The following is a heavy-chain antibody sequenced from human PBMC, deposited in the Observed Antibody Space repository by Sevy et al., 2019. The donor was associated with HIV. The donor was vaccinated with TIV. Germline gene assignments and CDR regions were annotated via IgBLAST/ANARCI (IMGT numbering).Heavy chain of an antibody. D-gene: IGHD6-13*01. CDR2: INHSGST. J-gene: IGHJ5*02. V-gene: IGHV4-34*01. CDR1: GGSFSGYY. CDR3: ARGLRVQQLVPAGFDP. Sequence: SETLSLTCAVYGGSFSGYYWSWIRQPPGKGLEWIGEINHSGSTNYNPSLKSRVTISVDTSKNQSSLVLSSVTAADPAVYYCARGLRVQQLVPAGFDPWGQGTLVTVSS.